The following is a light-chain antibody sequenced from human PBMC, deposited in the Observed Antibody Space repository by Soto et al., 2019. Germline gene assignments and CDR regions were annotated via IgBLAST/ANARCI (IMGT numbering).Light chain of an antibody. CDR3: QQYNSYSSWT. CDR2: DAS. J-gene: IGKJ1*01. Sequence: DIQMTQSPSTLSASVGDRVTITCWASQSLNSLLAWYQQKPGRAPKLLIYDASTLESGVPSRFSGSGSGTEFTLTISRLQTDDFATYYCQQYNSYSSWTFGQGTKVDIK. V-gene: IGKV1-5*01. CDR1: QSLNSL.